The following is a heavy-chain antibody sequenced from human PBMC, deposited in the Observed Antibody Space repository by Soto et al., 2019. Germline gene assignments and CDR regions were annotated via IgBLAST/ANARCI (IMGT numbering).Heavy chain of an antibody. CDR3: ARDRDLLGYCSGGSCPGAFDI. CDR2: INPNSGGT. Sequence: QVPLVQSGAEVKKPGASVKVSCKASGYTFTGYYMHWVRQAPGQGLEWMGWINPNSGGTNYAQKFQGWVTMTRDTSISTAYMELSRLRSDDTAVYYCARDRDLLGYCSGGSCPGAFDIWGQGTMVTVSS. CDR1: GYTFTGYY. V-gene: IGHV1-2*04. J-gene: IGHJ3*02. D-gene: IGHD2-15*01.